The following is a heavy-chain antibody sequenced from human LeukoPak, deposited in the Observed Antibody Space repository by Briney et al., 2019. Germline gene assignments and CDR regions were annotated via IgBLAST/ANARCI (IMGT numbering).Heavy chain of an antibody. D-gene: IGHD3-10*01. V-gene: IGHV4-59*01. Sequence: SETLSLTCTVSGGSISSYYWSWIRQPPGKGLEWIGYIYYSGSTTYNPSLKSRVTISVDTSNNQFSLELSSVAAAGPAVYYWARLVEELHWFGEFLGAFDIWGQGTMVTVSS. J-gene: IGHJ3*02. CDR1: GGSISSYY. CDR2: IYYSGST. CDR3: ARLVEELHWFGEFLGAFDI.